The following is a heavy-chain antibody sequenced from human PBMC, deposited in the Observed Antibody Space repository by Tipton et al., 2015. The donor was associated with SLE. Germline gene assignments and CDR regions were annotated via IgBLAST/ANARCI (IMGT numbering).Heavy chain of an antibody. Sequence: AGLVKPSETLSLTCAVYGGSFSGYYWSWIRQPPGKGLEWIGEINHSGSTNYNPSLKSRVTISVDTSKNQFSLKLSSVTAADTAVYYCAYIPAAQHYYYGMDVWGQGTTVTVSS. CDR2: INHSGST. V-gene: IGHV4-34*01. D-gene: IGHD6-13*01. J-gene: IGHJ6*02. CDR3: AYIPAAQHYYYGMDV. CDR1: GGSFSGYY.